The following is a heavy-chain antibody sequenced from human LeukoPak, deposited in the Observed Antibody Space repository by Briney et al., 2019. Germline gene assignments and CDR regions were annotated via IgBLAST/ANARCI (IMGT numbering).Heavy chain of an antibody. J-gene: IGHJ4*02. D-gene: IGHD2-15*01. CDR3: ARRYCSGGSCSLDY. V-gene: IGHV1-18*01. Sequence: EASVKVSCKASGYTFTNYGISWVRQAPGQGLEWMGWISGYNGNTNYAQNIQGRVAMTTDTSTSTAYMELRSLRSDDTAVYYCARRYCSGGSCSLDYWGQGTLVTVSS. CDR1: GYTFTNYG. CDR2: ISGYNGNT.